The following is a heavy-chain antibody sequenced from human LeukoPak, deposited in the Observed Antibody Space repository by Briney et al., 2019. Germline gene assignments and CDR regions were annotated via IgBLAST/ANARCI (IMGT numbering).Heavy chain of an antibody. CDR2: IYTSGST. V-gene: IGHV4-61*02. D-gene: IGHD4-11*01. CDR1: GGSISGGSYY. Sequence: PSETLSLTCIVSGGSISGGSYYWRSIRQPAGRGLEWIARIYTSGSTNYNPSRKSRVTISVHTPTTQFSRKLSSVTAADTAVYYCARRPYSNYVTYAFDIWGQGTMVTASS. CDR3: ARRPYSNYVTYAFDI. J-gene: IGHJ3*02.